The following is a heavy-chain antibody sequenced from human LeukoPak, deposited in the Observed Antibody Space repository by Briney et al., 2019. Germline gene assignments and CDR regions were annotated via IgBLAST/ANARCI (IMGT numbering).Heavy chain of an antibody. Sequence: ASVTFSCKASGYTYTSSGISWVRQAPGQGLEWMGWISAYNGNTNYAQKLQGRVTMTTDTSTSTAYMELRSLRSDDTAVYYCARGESVGWNRLDYWGQGTLVTVSS. CDR2: ISAYNGNT. CDR3: ARGESVGWNRLDY. D-gene: IGHD1-1*01. CDR1: GYTYTSSG. V-gene: IGHV1-18*01. J-gene: IGHJ4*02.